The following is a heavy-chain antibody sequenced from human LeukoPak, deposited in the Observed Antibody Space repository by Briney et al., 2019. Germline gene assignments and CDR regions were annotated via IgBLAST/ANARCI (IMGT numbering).Heavy chain of an antibody. V-gene: IGHV4-59*11. D-gene: IGHD5-18*01. CDR2: VFDSGRT. Sequence: PSENLSLTCTVSGGSMTTHHWNWIRQTPGKGLEWIGYVFDSGRTKVNPSLTSRVTLSTDTSKNQLSLRLSSVTAADTAVYYCTTIKRGDIFGYFDLWGQGILVTVSS. CDR3: TTIKRGDIFGYFDL. J-gene: IGHJ4*02. CDR1: GGSMTTHH.